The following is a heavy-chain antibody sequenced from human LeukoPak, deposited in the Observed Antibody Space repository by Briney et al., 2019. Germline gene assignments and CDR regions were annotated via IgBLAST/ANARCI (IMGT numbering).Heavy chain of an antibody. CDR3: ASEDSSSPHFDY. CDR2: IYYSGST. J-gene: IGHJ4*02. Sequence: NPSETLSLTCTVSGGSISSGDYYWSWIRQPPGKGLEWIGYIYYSGSTYYNPSLKSRVTISVDTSKNQFSLKLSSVTAADTAVYYCASEDSSSPHFDYWGQGTLVTVSS. CDR1: GGSISSGDYY. D-gene: IGHD6-6*01. V-gene: IGHV4-30-4*08.